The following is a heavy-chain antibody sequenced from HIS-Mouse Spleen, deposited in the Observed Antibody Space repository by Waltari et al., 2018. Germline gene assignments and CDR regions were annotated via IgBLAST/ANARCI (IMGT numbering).Heavy chain of an antibody. V-gene: IGHV4-39*07. CDR1: GCSISSSSYY. CDR2: IYYSGRT. Sequence: QLQLQESGPGLVKPSETLSLPCTVPGCSISSSSYYWGWIRQPPGKGLEWIGSIYYSGRTYYNPSLKSRVTISVDTSKNQFSLKLSSVTAADTAVYYCAREIPYSSSWYDWYFDLWGRGTLVTVSS. CDR3: AREIPYSSSWYDWYFDL. J-gene: IGHJ2*01. D-gene: IGHD6-13*01.